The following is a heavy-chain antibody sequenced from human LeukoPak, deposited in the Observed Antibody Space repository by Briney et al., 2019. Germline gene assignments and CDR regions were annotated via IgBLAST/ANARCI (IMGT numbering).Heavy chain of an antibody. V-gene: IGHV1-24*01. CDR3: VTDGSSGYFAEYFQH. Sequence: ASVKVSCKVSGYTLTELSMHWVRQAPGKGLEWMGGFDPEDGETIYAQKFQGRVTMTEDTSTDTAYMELSSLRSEDTAVYYCVTDGSSGYFAEYFQHWGQGTLVTVSS. CDR2: FDPEDGET. J-gene: IGHJ1*01. CDR1: GYTLTELS. D-gene: IGHD3-22*01.